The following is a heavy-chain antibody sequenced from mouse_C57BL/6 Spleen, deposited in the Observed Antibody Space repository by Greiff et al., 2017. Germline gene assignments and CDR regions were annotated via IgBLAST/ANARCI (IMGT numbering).Heavy chain of an antibody. D-gene: IGHD3-2*02. Sequence: QVQLQQPGAELVMPGASVKLSCKASGYTFTSYWMHWVKQRPGQGLEWIGEIDPSDSYTNYNQKFKGKSTLTVDKSSSTAYMQLSSLTSEDSAVYYCARPVDSAGYVTFAYWGQGTLVTVSA. CDR3: ARPVDSAGYVTFAY. CDR2: IDPSDSYT. CDR1: GYTFTSYW. J-gene: IGHJ3*01. V-gene: IGHV1-69*01.